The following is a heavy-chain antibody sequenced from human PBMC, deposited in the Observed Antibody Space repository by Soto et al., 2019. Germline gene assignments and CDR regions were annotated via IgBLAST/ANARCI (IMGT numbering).Heavy chain of an antibody. V-gene: IGHV3-23*01. D-gene: IGHD5-12*01. CDR2: ISGSGSST. CDR3: AKVMGSAYDFNFDY. Sequence: GGSLRLSCAASGFTFNSYAMSWVRQAPGKGLEWVSAISGSGSSTYYADSVKGRFTFSRDNSKNTLYLQMNGLRAEDTAIYYCAKVMGSAYDFNFDYWGQGTLVTVSS. CDR1: GFTFNSYA. J-gene: IGHJ4*02.